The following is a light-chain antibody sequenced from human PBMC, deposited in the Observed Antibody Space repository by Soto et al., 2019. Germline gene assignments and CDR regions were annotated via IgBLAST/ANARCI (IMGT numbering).Light chain of an antibody. Sequence: DIQMTQSPSSLSASVGDRVTITCRASQSISIYLNWYQQKPGKAPKVLVYEASSLQSGVPSRFSGSGSGTDFTLTISSLQPEDFATYYCQPSYSTPWTFGQGTKVEIK. CDR2: EAS. J-gene: IGKJ1*01. CDR3: QPSYSTPWT. CDR1: QSISIY. V-gene: IGKV1-39*01.